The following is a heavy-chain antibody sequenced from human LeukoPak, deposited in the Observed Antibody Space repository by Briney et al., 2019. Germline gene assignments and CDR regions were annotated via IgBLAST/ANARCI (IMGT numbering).Heavy chain of an antibody. V-gene: IGHV4-34*01. CDR1: GGSFSGYY. CDR3: ARLSVGLRDAFDI. CDR2: INHSGST. D-gene: IGHD3-16*01. J-gene: IGHJ3*02. Sequence: SETLSLTCAVYGGSFSGYYWSWIRQPPGKGLEWIGEINHSGSTNYNPSLKSRATISVDTSKNQFSLKLSSVTAADTAVYYCARLSVGLRDAFDIWGQGTMVTVSS.